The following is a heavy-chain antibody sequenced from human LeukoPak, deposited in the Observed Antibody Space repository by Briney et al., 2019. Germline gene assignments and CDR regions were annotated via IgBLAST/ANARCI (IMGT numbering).Heavy chain of an antibody. V-gene: IGHV3-48*01. Sequence: GGPLRPSCTAPGFPFIEYSMKWVRQVQGKGLEWIAYIGIDSGNTKYADSVRGRFTISADKTKNSLYLQMNSLRVDDTAVYYCARDHNYAFDNWGQGTLVSVAS. D-gene: IGHD1-1*01. CDR2: IGIDSGNT. J-gene: IGHJ4*02. CDR3: ARDHNYAFDN. CDR1: GFPFIEYS.